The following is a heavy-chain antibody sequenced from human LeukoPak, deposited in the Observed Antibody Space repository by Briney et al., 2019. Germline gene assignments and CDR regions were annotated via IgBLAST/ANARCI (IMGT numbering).Heavy chain of an antibody. CDR3: ASPPIVGEGSDY. V-gene: IGHV3-48*04. D-gene: IGHD2/OR15-2a*01. CDR1: GFTFSSYS. J-gene: IGHJ4*02. CDR2: ISSSGSTI. Sequence: GGSLRLSCAASGFTFSSYSMNWVRQAPGKGLEWVSYISSSGSTIYYADSVKGRFTISRDNAKNSLYLQMNSLRAEDTAVYYCASPPIVGEGSDYWGQGTLVTVSS.